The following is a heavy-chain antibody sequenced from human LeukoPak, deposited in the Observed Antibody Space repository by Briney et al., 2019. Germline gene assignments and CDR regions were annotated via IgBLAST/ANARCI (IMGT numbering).Heavy chain of an antibody. D-gene: IGHD3-3*01. CDR2: INSDGSST. J-gene: IGHJ3*02. Sequence: PGGSLRLSCAASEFTFSSYWMHWVRQAPGKGLVWVSRINSDGSSTTNADSVKGRFTISRDNAKNTLYLQMNSLRAADTAVYYCARGLTIFGVVNDAFDIWGQGTMVTVPS. CDR3: ARGLTIFGVVNDAFDI. V-gene: IGHV3-74*03. CDR1: EFTFSSYW.